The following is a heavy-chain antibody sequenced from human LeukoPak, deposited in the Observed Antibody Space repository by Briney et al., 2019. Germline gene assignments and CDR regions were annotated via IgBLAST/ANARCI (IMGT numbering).Heavy chain of an antibody. CDR2: ISSSSSYI. Sequence: GGSLRLSCAASGFTFSSYSMNWVRQAPGKGLEWASSISSSSSYIYYADSVKGRFTISRDNAKNSLYLQMNSLRAEDTAVYYCAKFDRQWSRFFPFDYWGQGTLVTVSS. CDR1: GFTFSSYS. CDR3: AKFDRQWSRFFPFDY. J-gene: IGHJ4*02. V-gene: IGHV3-21*01. D-gene: IGHD6-19*01.